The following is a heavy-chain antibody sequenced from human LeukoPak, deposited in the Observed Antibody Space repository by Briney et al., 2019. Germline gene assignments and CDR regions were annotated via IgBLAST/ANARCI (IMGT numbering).Heavy chain of an antibody. J-gene: IGHJ4*02. D-gene: IGHD1-26*01. Sequence: GGSLRLSCAAPGFTFTSYSMNWVRQAPGKGLEWVSTISGGGGSTYYADSVKGRFTISRDNSKNTLYLQVNSLRAEDTAVYYCAKGGKWDVTPFDYWGQGTLVTVSS. CDR2: ISGGGGST. CDR3: AKGGKWDVTPFDY. CDR1: GFTFTSYS. V-gene: IGHV3-23*01.